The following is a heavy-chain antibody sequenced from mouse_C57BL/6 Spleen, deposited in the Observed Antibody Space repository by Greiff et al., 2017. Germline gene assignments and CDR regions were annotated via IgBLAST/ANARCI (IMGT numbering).Heavy chain of an antibody. CDR1: GYAFSSSW. D-gene: IGHD4-1*01. V-gene: IGHV1-82*01. J-gene: IGHJ2*01. CDR2: IYPGDGDT. CDR3: ARPAGTGTGEFDY. Sequence: VQLQQSGPELVKPGASVKISCKASGYAFSSSWMNWVKQRPGKGLEWIGRIYPGDGDTNYNGKFKGKATLTADKSSSTAYMQLSSLTSEDSAVYFCARPAGTGTGEFDYWGQGTTLTVSS.